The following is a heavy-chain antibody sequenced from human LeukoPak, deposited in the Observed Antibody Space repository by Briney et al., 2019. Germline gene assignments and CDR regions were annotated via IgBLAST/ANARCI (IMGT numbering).Heavy chain of an antibody. CDR2: ISGNGDNT. J-gene: IGHJ4*02. Sequence: GGSLRLSCEASGFTFSRYAMSWVRQAPGKGLEWVSTISGNGDNTYFADSVKGRFTISRDNSKHTLYLRMNSLRAEDTAVYYCAKEIVTSGADYFDYWGQGTLVTVSS. CDR1: GFTFSRYA. D-gene: IGHD3-10*01. V-gene: IGHV3-23*01. CDR3: AKEIVTSGADYFDY.